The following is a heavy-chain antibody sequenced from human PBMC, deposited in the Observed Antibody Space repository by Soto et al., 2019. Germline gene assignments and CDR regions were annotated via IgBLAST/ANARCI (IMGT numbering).Heavy chain of an antibody. D-gene: IGHD1-26*01. CDR2: FDPEDGET. V-gene: IGHV1-24*01. Sequence: QVQLVQSGAEVKKPGASVKVSCKVSGYTLTELSMHWVRQAPGKGLEWMGGFDPEDGETIYAQKFQGRVTMTEDTSTDTAYMELSSLRSEDTAVYYCATVHRYSGSYRLVFDIWGQGTMVTVSS. CDR3: ATVHRYSGSYRLVFDI. CDR1: GYTLTELS. J-gene: IGHJ3*02.